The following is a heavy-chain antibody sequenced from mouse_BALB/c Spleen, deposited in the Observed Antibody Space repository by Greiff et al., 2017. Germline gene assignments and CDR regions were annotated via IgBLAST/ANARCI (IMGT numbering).Heavy chain of an antibody. CDR2: ISNGGGST. V-gene: IGHV5-12-2*01. CDR1: GFTFSSYT. J-gene: IGHJ4*01. Sequence: EVKLVESGGGLVQPGGSLKLSCAASGFTFSSYTMSWVRQTPEKRLEWVAYISNGGGSTYYPDTVKGRFTISRDNAKNTLYLQMSSLKSEDTAMYYCARHVEPRPTIGTTRGAMDYWGQGTSVTVSS. D-gene: IGHD2-14*01. CDR3: ARHVEPRPTIGTTRGAMDY.